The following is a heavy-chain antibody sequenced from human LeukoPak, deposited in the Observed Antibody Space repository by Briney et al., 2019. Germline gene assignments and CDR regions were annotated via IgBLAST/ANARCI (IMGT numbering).Heavy chain of an antibody. J-gene: IGHJ6*03. V-gene: IGHV1-46*01. CDR3: AREGEYSSSWYVGSYYYYYYMGV. Sequence: ASVKVSCKASGYTFTGYYMHWVRQAPGQGLEWMGIINPSGGSTSYAQKFQGRVTMTRDTSTSTVYMELSSLRSEDTAVYYCAREGEYSSSWYVGSYYYYYYMGVWGKGTTVTVSS. CDR2: INPSGGST. CDR1: GYTFTGYY. D-gene: IGHD6-13*01.